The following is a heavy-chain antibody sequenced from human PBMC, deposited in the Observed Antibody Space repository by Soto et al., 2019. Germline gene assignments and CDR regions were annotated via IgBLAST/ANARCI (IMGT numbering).Heavy chain of an antibody. D-gene: IGHD7-27*01. Sequence: SETLSLTCTVSGGSISSYYWSWIRQPPGKGLEWIGYIYYSGSTNYNPSLKSRVTISVDTSKNQFSLKLSSVTAADTAVYYCARQHLGIVGKDDGRYFDYWGQGTLVTVSS. J-gene: IGHJ4*02. V-gene: IGHV4-59*08. CDR3: ARQHLGIVGKDDGRYFDY. CDR1: GGSISSYY. CDR2: IYYSGST.